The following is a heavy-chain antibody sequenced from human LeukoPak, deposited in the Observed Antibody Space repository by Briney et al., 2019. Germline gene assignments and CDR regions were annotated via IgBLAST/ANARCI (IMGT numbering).Heavy chain of an antibody. D-gene: IGHD3-22*01. CDR1: GYSFTSYW. CDR3: ARRGYYPWHPWGFFDY. V-gene: IGHV5-51*01. J-gene: IGHJ4*02. CDR2: IYPGDSDT. Sequence: GESLKISCKGSGYSFTSYWIGWVRQMLGKGLEWMGIIYPGDSDTRYSPSFQGQVTISADKSISTAYLQWSSLKASDTAMYYCARRGYYPWHPWGFFDYWGQGTLVTVSS.